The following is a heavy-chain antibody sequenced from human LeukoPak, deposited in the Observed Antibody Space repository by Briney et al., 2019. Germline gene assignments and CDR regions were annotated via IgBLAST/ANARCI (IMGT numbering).Heavy chain of an antibody. CDR3: ARDPYSGNYGDYYYYYMDV. Sequence: GGSLRLSCAASGFTFDDYGMSWVRQAPGKGLEWVSSITSSSSYMYYADSVKGRFTISRDNAKSSLYLQMNSLRDEDTAVYYCARDPYSGNYGDYYYYYMDVWGKGTTVTISS. V-gene: IGHV3-21*01. CDR2: ITSSSSYM. D-gene: IGHD1-26*01. CDR1: GFTFDDYG. J-gene: IGHJ6*03.